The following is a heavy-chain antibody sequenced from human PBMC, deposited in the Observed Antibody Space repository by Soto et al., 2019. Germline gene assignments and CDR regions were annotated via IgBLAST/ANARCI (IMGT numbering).Heavy chain of an antibody. CDR1: GGYISSSSYY. J-gene: IGHJ6*02. CDR3: ARRLMGGYLRDYYYYGMDV. V-gene: IGHV4-39*01. D-gene: IGHD5-12*01. Sequence: SETLSLTCPVSGGYISSSSYYWGWIRQPPGKGLEWIGSIYYSGSTYYNPSLKSRVTISVDTSKNQFSLKLSSVTAADTAVYYCARRLMGGYLRDYYYYGMDVWGQGTTVTVSS. CDR2: IYYSGST.